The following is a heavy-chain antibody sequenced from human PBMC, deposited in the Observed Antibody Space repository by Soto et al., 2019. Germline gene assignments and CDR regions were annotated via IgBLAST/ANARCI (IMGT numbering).Heavy chain of an antibody. V-gene: IGHV4-30-4*01. D-gene: IGHD6-13*01. CDR2: IYYTGST. CDR1: GGSISTDDHY. CDR3: ASLRSRWNIDY. Sequence: QVQLQESGPGLVKPSQTLSLTCTVSGGSISTDDHYWSWIRQPPGKGLEWIGYIYYTGSTHYNPSLKSLLFTSLDTSKNQCSLQLTSVTAADTAVYYCASLRSRWNIDYWGQGTLVTVSS. J-gene: IGHJ4*02.